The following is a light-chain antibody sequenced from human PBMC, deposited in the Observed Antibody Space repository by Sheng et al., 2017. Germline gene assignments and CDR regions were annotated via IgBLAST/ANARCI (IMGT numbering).Light chain of an antibody. CDR3: QAWDSSTVV. CDR2: QDT. CDR1: SLGSKY. J-gene: IGLJ1*01. Sequence: CDLTQPPSVSVSPGQTASISCSGDSLGSKYASWYQQKPGQSPVLVIYQDTKRPSGIPERFSGSNSGNTATLTISGTQATDEADYYCQAWDSSTVVFGTGTKVTVL. V-gene: IGLV3-1*01.